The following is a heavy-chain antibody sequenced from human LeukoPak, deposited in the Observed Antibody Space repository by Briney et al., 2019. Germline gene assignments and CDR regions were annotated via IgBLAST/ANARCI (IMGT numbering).Heavy chain of an antibody. V-gene: IGHV3-23*01. Sequence: GGSLRLSCAASGFTFSSYSMSWGRQAPGKGLEWVSLISGSGDTTNYADSVKGRFTISRDNPKNTLYLQMNSLGADDTAVYYCAKAFQRGWERDAFAFWGQGTLVTVSS. D-gene: IGHD1-26*01. CDR1: GFTFSSYS. CDR2: ISGSGDTT. J-gene: IGHJ3*01. CDR3: AKAFQRGWERDAFAF.